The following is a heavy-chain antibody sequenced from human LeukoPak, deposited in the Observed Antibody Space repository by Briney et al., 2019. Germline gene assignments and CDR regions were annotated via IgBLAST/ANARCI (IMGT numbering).Heavy chain of an antibody. CDR2: ISGSGGST. CDR1: GFTFSSYA. D-gene: IGHD2-2*01. Sequence: TGGSLRLSCAASGFTFSSYAMSWVRQAPGKGLEWVSAISGSGGSTYYADSVKGRFTISRDNSKNTLYLQMNSLRAEDTAVYYCAKDIPPFSSTSCYAGAPTCFDYWGQGTLVTVSS. V-gene: IGHV3-23*01. J-gene: IGHJ4*02. CDR3: AKDIPPFSSTSCYAGAPTCFDY.